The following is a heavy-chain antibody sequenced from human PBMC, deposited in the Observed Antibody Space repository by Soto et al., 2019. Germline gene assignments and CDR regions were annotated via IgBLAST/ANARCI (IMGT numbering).Heavy chain of an antibody. CDR3: ATGGYYDSSGYYPLGH. CDR2: IKQDGSEE. CDR1: GFTFSSYW. J-gene: IGHJ4*02. D-gene: IGHD3-22*01. Sequence: GGSLRLSCAASGFTFSSYWMIWVRQAPGKGLEWVANIKQDGSEEYYVDSVKGRFTISRDNAKNSLYLQMNSLRAEDTAVYYCATGGYYDSSGYYPLGHWGQGTLVTVSS. V-gene: IGHV3-7*02.